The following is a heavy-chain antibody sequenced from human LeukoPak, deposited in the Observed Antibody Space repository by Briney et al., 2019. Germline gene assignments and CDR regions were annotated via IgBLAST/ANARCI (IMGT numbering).Heavy chain of an antibody. CDR1: GGSISSSNW. J-gene: IGHJ6*02. D-gene: IGHD3-16*01. CDR2: IYHSGST. Sequence: PSETLSLTCAVSGGSISSSNWWSWVRQPPGKGLEWIGEIYHSGSTNYNPSLKSRVTISVDKSKYQFSVKLSAVTAADTDVYCCARGSRDLGVNGMDVWGQGTTVTVS. CDR3: ARGSRDLGVNGMDV. V-gene: IGHV4-4*01.